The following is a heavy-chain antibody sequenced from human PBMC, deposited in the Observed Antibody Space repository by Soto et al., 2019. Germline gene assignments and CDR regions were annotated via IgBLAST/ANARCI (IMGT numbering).Heavy chain of an antibody. CDR2: IYYSGST. CDR1: GGCITSYY. J-gene: IGHJ6*02. CDR3: ARALYGSGALDV. Sequence: XATLSLTCTVCGGCITSYYWSCIRQPPGKGLEWIGTIYYSGSTNYNPSLKSRVTISIDTSKNQFSLKLNSVTAADTAVYYCARALYGSGALDVWGQRTTVTVSS. V-gene: IGHV4-59*12. D-gene: IGHD3-10*01.